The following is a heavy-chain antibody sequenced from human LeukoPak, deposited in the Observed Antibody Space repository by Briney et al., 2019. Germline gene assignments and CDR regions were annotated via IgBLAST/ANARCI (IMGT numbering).Heavy chain of an antibody. CDR3: ARDSYGSSGYYYVSDY. CDR2: IWHDGSNQ. J-gene: IGHJ4*02. D-gene: IGHD3-22*01. CDR1: GFTFSSYA. Sequence: SGGSLRLSCAASGFTFSSYAMHWVRQAPGKGLEWVAVIWHDGSNQTYTDSVKGRFTISRDNSKNTLDLHMNSLRAEDTAVYYCARDSYGSSGYYYVSDYWGQGTLVTVSS. V-gene: IGHV3-33*01.